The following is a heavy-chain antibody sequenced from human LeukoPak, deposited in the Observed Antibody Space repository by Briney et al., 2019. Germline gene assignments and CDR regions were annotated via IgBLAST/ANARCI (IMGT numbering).Heavy chain of an antibody. V-gene: IGHV3-30*02. CDR3: AKDSKRWKTYYYESGSYYFES. CDR2: IRYDGSHK. D-gene: IGHD3-10*01. CDR1: GFTFNTYG. Sequence: PGGSLRLSCAASGFTFNTYGMHWVRQAPGKGLEWVAFIRYDGSHKYYADSVKGRFTISRDNSKNTLYLQMNSLRAEDTAVYYCAKDSKRWKTYYYESGSYYFESWGQGTLVTVSS. J-gene: IGHJ4*02.